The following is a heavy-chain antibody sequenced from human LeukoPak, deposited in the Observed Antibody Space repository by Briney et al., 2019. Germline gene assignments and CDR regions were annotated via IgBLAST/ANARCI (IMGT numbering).Heavy chain of an antibody. Sequence: SETLSLTCTVSGGSISSSSYYWGWIRQPPGKGLEWIGSIYYSGSTYYNPSLKSRVTISVDTSKNQFSLKLSSVTAAVTAVYYCARHSPGLPPDPDSSGYYLYFDYWGQGTLVTVSS. V-gene: IGHV4-39*01. CDR2: IYYSGST. CDR3: ARHSPGLPPDPDSSGYYLYFDY. CDR1: GGSISSSSYY. D-gene: IGHD3-22*01. J-gene: IGHJ4*02.